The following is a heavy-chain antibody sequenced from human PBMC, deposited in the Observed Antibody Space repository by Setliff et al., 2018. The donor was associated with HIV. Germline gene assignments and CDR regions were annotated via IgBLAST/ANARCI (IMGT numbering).Heavy chain of an antibody. V-gene: IGHV5-51*01. D-gene: IGHD5-12*01. CDR1: GYSFTRYW. J-gene: IGHJ4*02. CDR3: VRRDGYKFDY. Sequence: GESLKISCQGSGYSFTRYWIGWVRQMPGKGLEWMGIIFPGDSDTRFSPSFQGQVSLSVDKSATTAYLQWRSLQASDTAMYYCVRRDGYKFDYWGQGTLVTVSS. CDR2: IFPGDSDT.